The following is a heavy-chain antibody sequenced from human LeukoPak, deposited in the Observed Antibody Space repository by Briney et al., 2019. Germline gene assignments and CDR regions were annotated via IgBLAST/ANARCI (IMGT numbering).Heavy chain of an antibody. CDR3: ATPKRYSGSYYLSD. D-gene: IGHD1-26*01. V-gene: IGHV4-39*01. CDR1: GGSISSSSYY. J-gene: IGHJ4*02. Sequence: SETLSLTCTVSGGSISSSSYYWGWIRQPPGKGLEWIGSIYYSGTTYYNPSLKSRVTISVDTSRNQFSLKLSSVTAADTAVYYCATPKRYSGSYYLSDWGQGTLVTVSS. CDR2: IYYSGTT.